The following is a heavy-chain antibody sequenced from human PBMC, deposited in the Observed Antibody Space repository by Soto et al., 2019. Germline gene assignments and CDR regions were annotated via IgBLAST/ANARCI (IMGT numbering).Heavy chain of an antibody. CDR1: GFTFRSSW. CDR2: IDQDGSGK. Sequence: GGSLRLSCTASGFTFRSSWMSWVRQAPGKGLEWVANIDQDGSGKYYVDSVKGRFTVSRDNAKNTLYLQMNSLRAEDTAAYYCAKLTGTTGYWGQGTLVTVSS. V-gene: IGHV3-7*03. J-gene: IGHJ4*02. D-gene: IGHD1-7*01. CDR3: AKLTGTTGY.